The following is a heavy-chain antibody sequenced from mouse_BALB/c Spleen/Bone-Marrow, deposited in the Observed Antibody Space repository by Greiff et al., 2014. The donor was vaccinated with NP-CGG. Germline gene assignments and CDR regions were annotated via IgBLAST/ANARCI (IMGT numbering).Heavy chain of an antibody. Sequence: VQRVESGAELMKPGASVKISCKATGYTFSSYWIEWVKQRPGHGLEWIGEILPGSGSTNYNEKFKGKATFTADTSSNTAYMQLSSLTSEGSAVYYCARRVTTANYWGQGTTLTVSS. J-gene: IGHJ2*01. CDR2: ILPGSGST. V-gene: IGHV1-9*01. CDR3: ARRVTTANY. D-gene: IGHD1-2*01. CDR1: GYTFSSYW.